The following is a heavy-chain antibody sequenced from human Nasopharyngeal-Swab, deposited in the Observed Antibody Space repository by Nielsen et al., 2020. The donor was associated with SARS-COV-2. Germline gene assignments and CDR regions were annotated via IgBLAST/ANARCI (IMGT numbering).Heavy chain of an antibody. D-gene: IGHD5-12*01. CDR3: VRQTGYHFDS. Sequence: GESLKISCAASGFTFSGSAMHWVRQASGKGLEWVGGIRSKAHNYAAVYAASVEGRFTISRDDSKKTAFLQMDSLKSEDTAVYFCVRQTGYHFDSWGQGTLVTVSS. V-gene: IGHV3-73*01. J-gene: IGHJ4*02. CDR2: IRSKAHNYAA. CDR1: GFTFSGSA.